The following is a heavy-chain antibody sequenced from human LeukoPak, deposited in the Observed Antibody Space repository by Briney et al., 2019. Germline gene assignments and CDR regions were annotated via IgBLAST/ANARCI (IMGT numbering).Heavy chain of an antibody. CDR3: ARGAFWSGYFVDY. D-gene: IGHD3-3*01. Sequence: GGSLRLSCAASGFTFSDYYMSWIRQAPGKGLEWVSYIGGGGGNIYYADSVKGRFTISRDNAKNSLYLQMNSLRDEDTAVYYCARGAFWSGYFVDYWGQGTLVTVSS. J-gene: IGHJ4*02. V-gene: IGHV3-11*04. CDR1: GFTFSDYY. CDR2: IGGGGGNI.